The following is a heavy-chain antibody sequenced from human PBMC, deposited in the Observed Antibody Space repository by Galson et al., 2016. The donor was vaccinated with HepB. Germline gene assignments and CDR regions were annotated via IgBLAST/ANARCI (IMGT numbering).Heavy chain of an antibody. V-gene: IGHV3-74*01. CDR2: INKDGSRT. CDR3: AREGSVANIADFDY. D-gene: IGHD1-26*01. J-gene: IGHJ4*02. Sequence: SLRLSCAASGLTFSWHWMHWVRQAPGKGLVWVSRINKDGSRTDYADSVKGRFTILRDNAKNTLYLQMNSLRAEDTGVYYCAREGSVANIADFDYWGQGALVTVSS. CDR1: GLTFSWHW.